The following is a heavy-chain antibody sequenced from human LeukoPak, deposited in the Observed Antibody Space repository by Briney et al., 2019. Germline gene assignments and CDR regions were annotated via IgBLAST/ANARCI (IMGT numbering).Heavy chain of an antibody. D-gene: IGHD2-15*01. CDR3: ARDAANYCSGGSCYGGYFDY. J-gene: IGHJ4*02. CDR2: IYSGGST. Sequence: GGSLRLSCAASGFTVSSNYMSWVRQAPGKGLEWVSVIYSGGSTYYADSVKGRFTISRDNSKNTLYLQMNSLRAEDTAVYYCARDAANYCSGGSCYGGYFDYWGQGTLVTVSS. CDR1: GFTVSSNY. V-gene: IGHV3-66*01.